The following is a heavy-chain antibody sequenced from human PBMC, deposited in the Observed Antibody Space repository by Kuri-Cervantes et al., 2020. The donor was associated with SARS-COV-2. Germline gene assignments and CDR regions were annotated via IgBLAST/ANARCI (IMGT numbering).Heavy chain of an antibody. D-gene: IGHD3-22*01. CDR3: ARVEGQYYDSSGYSDY. J-gene: IGHJ4*02. V-gene: IGHV3-21*01. Sequence: GGSLRLSCAASGFTFSSYSMNWVRQAPGKGLEWVSSISSSSSYIYYADSVKGRFTISRDNAKNSLYLQMNSLRAEDTAVYYCARVEGQYYDSSGYSDYWGQGTLVTVSS. CDR2: ISSSSSYI. CDR1: GFTFSSYS.